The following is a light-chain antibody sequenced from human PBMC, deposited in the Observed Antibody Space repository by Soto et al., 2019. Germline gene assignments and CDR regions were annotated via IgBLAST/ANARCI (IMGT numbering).Light chain of an antibody. Sequence: EIVLPQSPGTLSLSPGERATLSCRASQSVSSSYLAWYQQKPGQPPRLLIYGASSRAIGIPDRFSGSGSGTDFTLTISGLEPEDFAVYYCQQYGSSPYTFGQGTKLEIK. CDR3: QQYGSSPYT. CDR2: GAS. J-gene: IGKJ2*01. CDR1: QSVSSSY. V-gene: IGKV3-20*01.